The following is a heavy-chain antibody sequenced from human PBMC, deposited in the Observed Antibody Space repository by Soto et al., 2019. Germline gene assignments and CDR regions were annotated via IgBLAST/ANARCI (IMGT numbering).Heavy chain of an antibody. Sequence: GGSLRLSCAASGFTFSSYCMSWVRQAPGKGLEWVSFICISSSSIYYADSVKGRFTISRDNAQNSLYLQMNSLRAEDTAVYYCARDPSIVLVPAATYYYYYYGMDVWGQATMVTVSS. D-gene: IGHD2-2*01. V-gene: IGHV3-48*01. J-gene: IGHJ6*02. CDR1: GFTFSSYC. CDR2: ICISSSSI. CDR3: ARDPSIVLVPAATYYYYYYGMDV.